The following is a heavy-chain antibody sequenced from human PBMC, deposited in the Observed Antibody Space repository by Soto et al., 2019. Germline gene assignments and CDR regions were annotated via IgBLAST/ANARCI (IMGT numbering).Heavy chain of an antibody. CDR3: ARLSERELERVRFDP. Sequence: SETLSLTCTVSGGSISSYYWSWIRQPPGKGLEWIGYIYYSGSTNYNPSLKSRVTISVDTSKNQFSLKLSSVTAADTAVYYCARLSERELERVRFDPWGQGTLVTVSS. J-gene: IGHJ5*02. CDR2: IYYSGST. V-gene: IGHV4-59*08. D-gene: IGHD1-1*01. CDR1: GGSISSYY.